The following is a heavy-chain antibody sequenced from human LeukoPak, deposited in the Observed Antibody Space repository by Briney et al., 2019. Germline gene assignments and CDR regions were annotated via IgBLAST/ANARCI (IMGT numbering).Heavy chain of an antibody. CDR3: ARGGRWEHFDY. D-gene: IGHD1-1*01. Sequence: PSETLSLTCTVSGGSISGYYWSWIRQPPGKGPEWIGYIYYSGSTNYNPSLRSRVTISVDTSKNLFSLKLSSVTAADTAVYYCARGGRWEHFDYWGQGTLVTVSS. J-gene: IGHJ4*02. CDR1: GGSISGYY. V-gene: IGHV4-59*01. CDR2: IYYSGST.